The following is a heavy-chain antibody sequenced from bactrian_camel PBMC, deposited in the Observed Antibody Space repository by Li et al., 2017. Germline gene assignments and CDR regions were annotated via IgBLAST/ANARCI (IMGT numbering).Heavy chain of an antibody. Sequence: HVQLVESGGGSVQAGGSLRLSCVVSGHSRGSNCMGWFRVAPGKEREGVAAIYSTAGMTEYADSVKGRFTFSRDNAKKMVYLQMNSLNPEDTAMYYCAADKTWYTNSLIDTAYNYWGPGTQVTVS. V-gene: IGHV3S56*01. CDR2: IYSTAGMT. CDR1: GHSRGSNC. CDR3: AADKTWYTNSLIDTAYNY. D-gene: IGHD1*01. J-gene: IGHJ4*01.